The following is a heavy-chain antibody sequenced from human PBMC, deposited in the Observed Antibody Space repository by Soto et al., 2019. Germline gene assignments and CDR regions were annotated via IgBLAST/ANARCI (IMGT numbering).Heavy chain of an antibody. V-gene: IGHV3-21*01. CDR2: ISSSSSYI. J-gene: IGHJ6*02. Sequence: PXGSLRLSCAASGFTFSSYSMNWVRQAPGKGLDWVSSISSSSSYIYYADSVKGRFTISRDNAKNSLYLQMNSLRAEDTAVYYCARELFLVVPAARNYYYGMDVWGQGTTVTVSS. CDR3: ARELFLVVPAARNYYYGMDV. CDR1: GFTFSSYS. D-gene: IGHD2-2*01.